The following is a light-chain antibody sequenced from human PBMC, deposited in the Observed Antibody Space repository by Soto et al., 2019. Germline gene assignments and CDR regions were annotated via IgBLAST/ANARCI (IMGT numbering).Light chain of an antibody. J-gene: IGLJ2*01. CDR1: RGHSNYA. CDR2: LNSDGSH. Sequence: QPVLTQSPSASASLGASVKLTCTLSRGHSNYAIAWHQQQPEKGPRYLMKLNSDGSHSKGDGIPYRFSGSSSGAERYLTISSLQSEDEADYYCQTWGTGIVVFGGGTKLTVL. V-gene: IGLV4-69*01. CDR3: QTWGTGIVV.